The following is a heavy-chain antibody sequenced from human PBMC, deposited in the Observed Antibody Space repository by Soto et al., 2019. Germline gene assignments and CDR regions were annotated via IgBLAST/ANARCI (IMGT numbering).Heavy chain of an antibody. V-gene: IGHV1-2*04. CDR1: GYTFTGYY. D-gene: IGHD5-12*01. CDR3: ARALSGYGSKGMDV. Sequence: RASVKVSCKASGYTFTGYYMHWVRQAPGQGLEWMGWINPNSGGTNYAQKFQGWVTMTRDTSISTAYMELSRLRSDDTAVYYCARALSGYGSKGMDVWGQGTTVTVSS. J-gene: IGHJ6*02. CDR2: INPNSGGT.